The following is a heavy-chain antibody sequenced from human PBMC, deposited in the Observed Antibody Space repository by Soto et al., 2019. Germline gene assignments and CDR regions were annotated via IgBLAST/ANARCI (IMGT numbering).Heavy chain of an antibody. CDR2: ISAYNGNT. CDR3: ARDGARRAERGMDV. V-gene: IGHV1-18*01. J-gene: IGHJ6*02. Sequence: ASVKVSCKASGYTFTSYGISWVRQAPGQGLEWMGWISAYNGNTNYAQKLQGRVTMTRDTSTSTVYMELSSLRSEDTAVYYCARDGARRAERGMDVWGQGTTVTVSS. D-gene: IGHD3-16*01. CDR1: GYTFTSYG.